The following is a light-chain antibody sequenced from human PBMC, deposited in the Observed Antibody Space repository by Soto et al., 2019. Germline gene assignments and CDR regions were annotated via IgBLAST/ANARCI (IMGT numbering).Light chain of an antibody. CDR3: SSYAGRSTFEV. CDR2: EVT. Sequence: QSVLTQPASVSGSPGQSISISCTGISSDVGRYNSVSWYQQLPGKVPKLIIYEVTNRPSGVSNRFSGSKSGNTASLTISGLQAHDEADYYCSSYAGRSTFEVFGGGTKLTVL. V-gene: IGLV2-14*01. CDR1: SSDVGRYNS. J-gene: IGLJ3*02.